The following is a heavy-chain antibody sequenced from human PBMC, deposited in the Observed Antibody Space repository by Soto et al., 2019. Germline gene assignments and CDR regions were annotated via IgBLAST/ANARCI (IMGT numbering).Heavy chain of an antibody. CDR3: ARAPLNYDGSGYHFEY. J-gene: IGHJ4*02. Sequence: EVQVVESGGGLVQPGGSLSLSCAASGFTFITYSMNWVRQAPGKGLEWVSYISSSSSTIHYADSVKGRFTISRDNAKNSLYLQMNGLRAEDTAVYYCARAPLNYDGSGYHFEYWGQGTLVTVSS. CDR1: GFTFITYS. CDR2: ISSSSSTI. V-gene: IGHV3-48*01. D-gene: IGHD3-22*01.